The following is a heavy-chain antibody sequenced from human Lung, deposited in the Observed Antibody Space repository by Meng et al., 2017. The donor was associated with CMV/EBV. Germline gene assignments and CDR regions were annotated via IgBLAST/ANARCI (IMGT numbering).Heavy chain of an antibody. CDR3: AGGGICADDYLGLDV. Sequence: SXXVSXKASGGTFGSYTISWVRQAPGQGLEWMGRIIPILGLTNYAQRFEARVTMTADKSTSTAYMELSSLTSEDTAVYYCAGGGICADDYLGLDVWGQGNXVTVSS. D-gene: IGHD2-15*01. V-gene: IGHV1-69*02. CDR1: GGTFGSYT. CDR2: IIPILGLT. J-gene: IGHJ6*02.